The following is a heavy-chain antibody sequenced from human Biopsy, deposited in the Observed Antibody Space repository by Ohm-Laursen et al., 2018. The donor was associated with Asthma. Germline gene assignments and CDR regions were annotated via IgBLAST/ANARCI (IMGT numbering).Heavy chain of an antibody. J-gene: IGHJ4*02. CDR1: GVSIRSYY. CDR2: IHYSGST. CDR3: AGFCSGGNCPDY. V-gene: IGHV4-59*01. D-gene: IGHD2-15*01. Sequence: GTLSLTCTVSGVSIRSYYWTWIRQPPGKGLEWIGNIHYSGSTYSNPSLKSRVTISVDTSKKQISLRLSSVIAADTAVYYCAGFCSGGNCPDYWGQGTLVTVSS.